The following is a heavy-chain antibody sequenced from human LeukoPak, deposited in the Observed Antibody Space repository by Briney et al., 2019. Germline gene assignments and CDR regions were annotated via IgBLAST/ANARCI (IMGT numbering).Heavy chain of an antibody. Sequence: ASVKVSCKTSGYTFTGYYIHWVRQAPGQGLAWMGRINPNSGGTIYAQKFQGRVTMTRDTSTSTVYMELSSLRSEDTAVYYCARVSYDSSGYYLYYFDYWGQGTLVTVSS. CDR2: INPNSGGT. CDR1: GYTFTGYY. J-gene: IGHJ4*02. D-gene: IGHD3-22*01. CDR3: ARVSYDSSGYYLYYFDY. V-gene: IGHV1-2*06.